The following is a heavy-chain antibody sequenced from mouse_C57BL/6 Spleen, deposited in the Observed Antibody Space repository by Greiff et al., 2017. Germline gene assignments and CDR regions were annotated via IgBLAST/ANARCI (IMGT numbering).Heavy chain of an antibody. V-gene: IGHV1-7*01. CDR2: INPSSGYT. Sequence: VKLQQSGAELAKPGASVKLSCKASGYTFTSYWMHWVKQRPGQGLEWIGYINPSSGYTKYNQKFKDKATLTAEKSSSTAYMQLSSLTYEDSAVYYCARTGYGNYGVSYAMDYWGQGTSVTVSS. J-gene: IGHJ4*01. D-gene: IGHD2-1*01. CDR3: ARTGYGNYGVSYAMDY. CDR1: GYTFTSYW.